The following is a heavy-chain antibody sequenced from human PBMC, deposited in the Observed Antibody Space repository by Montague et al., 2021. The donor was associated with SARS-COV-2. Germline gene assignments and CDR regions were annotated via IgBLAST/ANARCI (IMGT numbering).Heavy chain of an antibody. CDR3: ARAAAGYYYYGMDV. V-gene: IGHV3-23*01. D-gene: IGHD6-13*01. J-gene: IGHJ6*02. CDR1: GFTFSSYA. CDR2: ISGSGGST. Sequence: SLRLSCAASGFTFSSYAMSWVRQAPGKGLEWVSAISGSGGSTYYADSVKGRFTISRDNSKNTLYLQTNSLRAEDTAVYYCARAAAGYYYYGMDVWGQGTTVTVSS.